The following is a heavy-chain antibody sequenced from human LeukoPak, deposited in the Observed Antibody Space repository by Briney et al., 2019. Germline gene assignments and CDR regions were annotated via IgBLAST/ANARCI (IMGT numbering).Heavy chain of an antibody. D-gene: IGHD2-15*01. CDR2: IYSGGST. V-gene: IGHV3-53*01. CDR1: GFXVSSNY. Sequence: GGSLRLSCAASGFXVSSNYISWVRQAPGKGLEWVSVIYSGGSTYYADSVKGRFTISRDSSKNTLYLQMNTLRAEDTAVYYCAEGGAFDIWGQGTMVTVSS. CDR3: AEGGAFDI. J-gene: IGHJ3*02.